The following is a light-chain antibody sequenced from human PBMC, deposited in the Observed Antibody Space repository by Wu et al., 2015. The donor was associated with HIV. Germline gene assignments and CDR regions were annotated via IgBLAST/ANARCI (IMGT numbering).Light chain of an antibody. CDR2: YAS. J-gene: IGKJ3*01. CDR3: QQRINWPLFT. Sequence: EIVLTQSPGTLSLSPGERATLSCRASQSVISSYLAWYQQKPGQAPRLLIYYASSRATGIPARFSGSGSGTDFTLTINSLEPEDFAVYYCQQRINWPLFTFGPGTRVDIK. CDR1: QSVISSY. V-gene: IGKV3D-20*02.